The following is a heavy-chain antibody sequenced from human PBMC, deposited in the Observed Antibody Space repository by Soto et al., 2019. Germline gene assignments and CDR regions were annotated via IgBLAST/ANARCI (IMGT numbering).Heavy chain of an antibody. CDR1: GGSFSGYY. Sequence: PSETLSLTCAVYGGSFSGYYWTWVRQPPGKGLEWIGYMYYSGRTNYNPSLKSRVTVSIDPSKNQFSLQMSSITAADTAVYYCARGVLLAPDVWGQATTVTV. V-gene: IGHV4-59*08. D-gene: IGHD1-26*01. J-gene: IGHJ6*02. CDR2: MYYSGRT. CDR3: ARGVLLAPDV.